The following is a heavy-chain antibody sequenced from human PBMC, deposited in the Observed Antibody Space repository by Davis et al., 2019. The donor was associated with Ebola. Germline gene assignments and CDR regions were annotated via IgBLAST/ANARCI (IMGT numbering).Heavy chain of an antibody. Sequence: PGGSLRLSCAASGFTFRNYAMHWVRQAPGQGMEWVAAVLQSERERFYADSVKGRFTISRDNSENTLYLQMSSLTVDDTAVYYCVRAVFHEVLDYWGQGTPVTVSS. CDR1: GFTFRNYA. D-gene: IGHD3-3*01. V-gene: IGHV3-30*04. J-gene: IGHJ4*02. CDR2: VLQSERER. CDR3: VRAVFHEVLDY.